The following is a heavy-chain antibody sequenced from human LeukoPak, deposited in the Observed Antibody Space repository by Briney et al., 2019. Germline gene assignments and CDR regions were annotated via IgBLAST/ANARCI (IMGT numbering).Heavy chain of an antibody. J-gene: IGHJ6*02. D-gene: IGHD6-6*01. CDR1: GFTFSSYR. V-gene: IGHV3-7*01. CDR2: IKQDGSEK. CDR3: ARDEEYSYPDYYGMDV. Sequence: PGGSLRLSCAASGFTFSSYRMSWVRQAPGKGLEWVANIKQDGSEKYYVDSVKGRFTISRDNAKNSLYLQMNSLRAEDTAVYYCARDEEYSYPDYYGMDVRGQGTTVTVSS.